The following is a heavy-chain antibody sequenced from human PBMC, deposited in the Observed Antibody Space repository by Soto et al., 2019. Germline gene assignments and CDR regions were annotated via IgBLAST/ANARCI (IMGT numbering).Heavy chain of an antibody. CDR2: ISGSGGST. CDR3: SLAITGTKGYFDF. J-gene: IGHJ4*02. D-gene: IGHD1-20*01. V-gene: IGHV3-23*01. Sequence: GGSLRLSCPASGFTFSSYAMSWVRQAPGKGLERVSAISGSGGSTYYADSVKGRVTMSRDNSKNTLYLQMNSLRAQDTDVYYCSLAITGTKGYFDFWGQGTMVTVSS. CDR1: GFTFSSYA.